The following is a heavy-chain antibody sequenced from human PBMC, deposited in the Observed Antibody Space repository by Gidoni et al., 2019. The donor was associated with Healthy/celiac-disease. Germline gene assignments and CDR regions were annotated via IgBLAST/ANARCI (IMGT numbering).Heavy chain of an antibody. Sequence: QVQLQESGPGLVKPSQTLSLTCTVSGGSISSGDYYWSWIRQPPGKGLEWIGYIYYRGSTYYNPSLKRRFTISVDTSKIQFPLKLSSVTAADTDVYYCARECGPGDYWGQGTLVTVSS. V-gene: IGHV4-30-4*01. CDR3: ARECGPGDY. CDR2: IYYRGST. CDR1: GGSISSGDYY. J-gene: IGHJ4*02.